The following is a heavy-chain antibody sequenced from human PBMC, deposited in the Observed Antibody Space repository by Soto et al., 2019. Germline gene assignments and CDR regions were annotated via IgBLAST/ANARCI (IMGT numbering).Heavy chain of an antibody. Sequence: PSETLSLTCAVSGGSISSGGYSWSWIRQPPGKGLECIGYISHSGSTYYNPSLKSRVTISVDRSKNQFSLKLSSVTAADTAVYFCASGSHVPHYWGQGTLVTVSS. D-gene: IGHD6-6*01. J-gene: IGHJ4*02. V-gene: IGHV4-30-2*01. CDR2: ISHSGST. CDR3: ASGSHVPHY. CDR1: GGSISSGGYS.